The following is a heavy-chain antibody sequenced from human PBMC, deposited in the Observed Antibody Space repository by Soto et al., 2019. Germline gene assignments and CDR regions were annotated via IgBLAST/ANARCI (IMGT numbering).Heavy chain of an antibody. V-gene: IGHV3-30*03. Sequence: QGQLVESGGGVVQPGTSLRLSCAVSGIFFSSYGMHWVRQAPGKGLEWVALISHDGSGAFYADSVRGRFTISXXXXXXXXXXXXXGLRLEDTALYYCMTPGSADHSDYWGQGTLVTVSS. CDR2: ISHDGSGA. CDR3: MTPGSADHSDY. J-gene: IGHJ4*02. CDR1: GIFFSSYG. D-gene: IGHD3-10*01.